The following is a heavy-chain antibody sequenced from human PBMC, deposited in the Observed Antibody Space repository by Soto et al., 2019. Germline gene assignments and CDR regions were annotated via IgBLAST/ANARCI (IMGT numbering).Heavy chain of an antibody. J-gene: IGHJ4*02. D-gene: IGHD3-22*01. CDR3: ARDRYYYDSSDFDY. CDR2: INGNGSEK. V-gene: IGHV3-7*01. Sequence: GGSLRLSCASSGFTFSSYAMSWVRQAPGKGLEWVSSINGNGSEKYYVDSVKGRFTISRDNAKNSLYLQMNSLRAEDTAVYYCARDRYYYDSSDFDYWGQGTLVTVSS. CDR1: GFTFSSYA.